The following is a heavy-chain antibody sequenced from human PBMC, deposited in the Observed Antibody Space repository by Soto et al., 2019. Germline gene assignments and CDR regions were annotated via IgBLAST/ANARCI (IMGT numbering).Heavy chain of an antibody. CDR3: ARGGSSGGENWFDP. J-gene: IGHJ5*02. Sequence: SETLSLTCTVSGGSVSSGSYYWSWIRQPPGKGLEWIGYIYYSGSTNYNPSLKSRVTISVDTSKNQFSLKLSSVTAADTAVYYCARGGSSGGENWFDPWGPGTLVTVSS. CDR1: GGSVSSGSYY. CDR2: IYYSGST. D-gene: IGHD1-26*01. V-gene: IGHV4-61*01.